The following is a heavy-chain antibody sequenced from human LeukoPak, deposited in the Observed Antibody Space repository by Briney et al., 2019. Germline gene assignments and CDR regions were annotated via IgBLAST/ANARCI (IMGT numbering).Heavy chain of an antibody. J-gene: IGHJ6*03. V-gene: IGHV1-69*01. D-gene: IGHD3-9*01. Sequence: GSSVKVSCKASGGTFSSYAISWVRQAPGQGLEWMGGIIPIFGTANYAQKFQGRVTITADESTSTAYMELSSLRSEDTAVYYCARVMRYYDILTGYCKKGYYYYYMDVWGKGTTVTISS. CDR3: ARVMRYYDILTGYCKKGYYYYYMDV. CDR1: GGTFSSYA. CDR2: IIPIFGTA.